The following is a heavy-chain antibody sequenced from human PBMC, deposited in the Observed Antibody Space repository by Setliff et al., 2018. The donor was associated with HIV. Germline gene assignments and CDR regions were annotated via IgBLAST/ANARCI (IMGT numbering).Heavy chain of an antibody. CDR1: GFIFSGYT. CDR2: ISSSGNFI. J-gene: IGHJ3*01. V-gene: IGHV3-21*04. CDR3: ATFLRSGELSLFPDGFNL. Sequence: PGGSLRLSCAASGFIFSGYTMVWVRQAPGEGLEWVSSISSSGNFIYYEDSVKGRFTMSRDNAKNSLYLQTDSLRAEDTAVYYCATFLRSGELSLFPDGFNLWGQGTLVTVSS. D-gene: IGHD3-16*02.